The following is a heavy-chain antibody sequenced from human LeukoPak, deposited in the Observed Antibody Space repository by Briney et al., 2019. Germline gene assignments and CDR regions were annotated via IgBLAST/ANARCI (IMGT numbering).Heavy chain of an antibody. CDR1: GGSFSGYY. CDR2: INHSGST. J-gene: IGHJ3*02. V-gene: IGHV4-34*01. CDR3: GXXAXXDXFDI. Sequence: CXXXGGSFSGYYWSWIRQPPGKGLEWVGEINHSGSTNYNPSLKSRVTISVEKSKKQFSLKRRYVTAADTAGYYCGXXAXXDXFDIWGQGTMVTVSS.